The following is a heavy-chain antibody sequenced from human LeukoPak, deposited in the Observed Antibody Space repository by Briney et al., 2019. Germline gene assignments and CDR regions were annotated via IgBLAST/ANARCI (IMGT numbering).Heavy chain of an antibody. CDR1: GFTFSSFA. V-gene: IGHV3-30*04. D-gene: IGHD1-26*01. CDR3: ARDFSGASRIDY. CDR2: VSNDAYNK. Sequence: GGSLRLSCAASGFTFSSFAMHWVRQAPGKGLEWVAVVSNDAYNKYYADSVRGRFTISRDNSKNTLYLQMNSLRADDTALYYCARDFSGASRIDYWGQGTLVTVSS. J-gene: IGHJ4*02.